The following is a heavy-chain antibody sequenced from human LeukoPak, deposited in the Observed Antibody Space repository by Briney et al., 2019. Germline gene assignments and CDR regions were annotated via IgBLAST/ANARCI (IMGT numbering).Heavy chain of an antibody. CDR1: GYTFTRYG. Sequence: ASVKVSCKASGYTFTRYGINWVQQAPGQGLEWMGWISGYNEKTNYAQKFQGRVTMTTDTSTSTAYMELRRLRSDDTAVYYCARDPGSFLSGSGWLNWFEPWGQGTLVTVSS. CDR3: ARDPGSFLSGSGWLNWFEP. CDR2: ISGYNEKT. J-gene: IGHJ5*02. V-gene: IGHV1-18*01. D-gene: IGHD6-19*01.